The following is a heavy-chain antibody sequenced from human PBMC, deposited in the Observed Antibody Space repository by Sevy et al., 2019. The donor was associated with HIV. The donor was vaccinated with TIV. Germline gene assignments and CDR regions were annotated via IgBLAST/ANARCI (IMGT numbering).Heavy chain of an antibody. Sequence: GESLKISCKGSGYSFTSYWISWVRQMPGKGLEWMGRIDPSDSYTNYSPSFQGHVTIATVKSISTAYLQWSSLKASDTAMYYCARLDTVTTEDYYYYMDVWGKGTTVTVSS. V-gene: IGHV5-10-1*01. D-gene: IGHD4-17*01. J-gene: IGHJ6*03. CDR2: IDPSDSYT. CDR3: ARLDTVTTEDYYYYMDV. CDR1: GYSFTSYW.